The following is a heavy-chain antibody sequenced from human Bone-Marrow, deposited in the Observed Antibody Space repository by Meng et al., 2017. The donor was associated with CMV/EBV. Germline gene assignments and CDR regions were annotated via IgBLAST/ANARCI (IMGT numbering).Heavy chain of an antibody. CDR1: GFTFSDYY. J-gene: IGHJ5*02. V-gene: IGHV3-11*01. CDR2: ITGGGSTI. CDR3: ARDPRNKGFDP. Sequence: GGSLRLSCVASGFTFSDYYMNWIRQAPGKGLEWLSYITGGGSTICYADSVKGRFTISRDNAQNSLYLQMDNVRAEDTAVYYCARDPRNKGFDPWGQGTMVTVSS.